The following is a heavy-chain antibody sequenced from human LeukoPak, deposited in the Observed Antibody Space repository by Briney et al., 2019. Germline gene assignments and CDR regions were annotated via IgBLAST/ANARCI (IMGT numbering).Heavy chain of an antibody. J-gene: IGHJ6*04. D-gene: IGHD1-14*01. CDR3: ARGDGSGYDYYGMDV. V-gene: IGHV4-59*01. CDR1: RGSISSYY. Sequence: SETLSLTCTVSRGSISSYYWSWIRQPPGKGLEWIGYIYYSGSTNYNPSLKSRVTISVDTSKNQFSLKLSSVTAADTAVYYCARGDGSGYDYYGMDVWGKGTTVTVSS. CDR2: IYYSGST.